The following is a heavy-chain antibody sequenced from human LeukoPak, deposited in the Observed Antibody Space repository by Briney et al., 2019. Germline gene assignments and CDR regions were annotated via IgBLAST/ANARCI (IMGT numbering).Heavy chain of an antibody. CDR1: GGSITSGSYY. CDR3: ARDRIAVAVTGAFDI. CDR2: IYSSGGT. V-gene: IGHV4-61*02. D-gene: IGHD6-19*01. J-gene: IGHJ3*02. Sequence: PSETLSLTCTVSGGSITSGSYYWSWIRQPAGKGLEWIGRIYSSGGTQYNPSLSSRVTISVDTSKNQFSLMLNSVTAADTAVYYCARDRIAVAVTGAFDIWGQGTMVTVSS.